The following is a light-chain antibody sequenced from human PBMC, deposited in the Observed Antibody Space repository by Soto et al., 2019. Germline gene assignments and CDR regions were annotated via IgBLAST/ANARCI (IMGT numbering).Light chain of an antibody. CDR2: GAS. CDR1: PGIGNY. J-gene: IGKJ2*01. V-gene: IGKV1-27*01. CDR3: KQYKAYPST. Sequence: DIQMTQSPSSLSASIGDRVTITCRASPGIGNYLAWYQQKPGKVPKLLIYGASTLQSGVPSRFSGSGSGTAFTLTISDLQPEDVATYYCKQYKAYPSTFGQGTKLEIK.